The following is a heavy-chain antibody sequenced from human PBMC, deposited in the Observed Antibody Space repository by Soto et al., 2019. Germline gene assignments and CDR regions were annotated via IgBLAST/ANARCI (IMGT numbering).Heavy chain of an antibody. CDR1: GFTFGTTD. J-gene: IGHJ5*02. CDR2: IDGSGGIT. V-gene: IGHV3-23*01. D-gene: IGHD3-10*01. Sequence: GGSLRLSCASSGFTFGTTDMSWVRQAPGEGLEWVSTIDGSGGITYYADSVKGRFTISRDNSRNTVYLQMNSLRGDDTALYYCVKNSGWFNTWGQGALVTVSS. CDR3: VKNSGWFNT.